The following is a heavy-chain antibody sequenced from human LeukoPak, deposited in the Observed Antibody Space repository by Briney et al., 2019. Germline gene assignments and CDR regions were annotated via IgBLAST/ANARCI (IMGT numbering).Heavy chain of an antibody. J-gene: IGHJ4*02. CDR1: GFTFNSNG. D-gene: IGHD1-26*01. CDR3: TKFSLRGTYSFDH. CDR2: ISASGGST. V-gene: IGHV3-23*01. Sequence: GGSLRLSCAASGFTFNSNGMSWVRQAPGKGLEWVSVISASGGSTYYADSVKGRFTISRDNSKNTLYLQVNSLRVEDTAIYYCTKFSLRGTYSFDHWGQGTLVIVSS.